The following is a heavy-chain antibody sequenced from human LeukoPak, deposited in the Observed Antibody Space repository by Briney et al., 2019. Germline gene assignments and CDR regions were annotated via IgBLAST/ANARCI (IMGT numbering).Heavy chain of an antibody. J-gene: IGHJ4*02. V-gene: IGHV3-21*01. CDR3: ARGGTVTTYFDY. CDR2: ISSSSYI. D-gene: IGHD4-11*01. Sequence: GGSLRLSCAASGFTFSSYSMNWVRQAPGKGLEWVSSISSSSYIYYADSVKGRFTISRDNAKNSLYLQMNSLRAEDTAVYYCARGGTVTTYFDYWGQGTLVTVSS. CDR1: GFTFSSYS.